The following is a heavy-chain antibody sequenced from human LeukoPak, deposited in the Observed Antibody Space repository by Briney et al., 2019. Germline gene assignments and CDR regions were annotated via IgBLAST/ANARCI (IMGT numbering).Heavy chain of an antibody. CDR3: ARARGITVTTFGMDV. V-gene: IGHV3-30*04. CDR2: ISYDGSNK. CDR1: GFTFSSYA. D-gene: IGHD4-17*01. J-gene: IGHJ6*02. Sequence: GSLRLSCAASGFTFSSYAMHWVRQAPGKGLEWVAVISYDGSNKYYADSVKGRFTISRDNSKNTLYLQMNSLRAEDTAVYYCARARGITVTTFGMDVWGQGTTVTVSS.